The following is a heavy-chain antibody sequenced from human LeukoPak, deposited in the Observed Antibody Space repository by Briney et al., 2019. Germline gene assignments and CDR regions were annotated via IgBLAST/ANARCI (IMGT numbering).Heavy chain of an antibody. J-gene: IGHJ4*02. V-gene: IGHV3-23*01. CDR2: ISASGGIT. CDR1: GFIFNSYA. Sequence: PGGSLRLSCAVSGFIFNSYAMSWVRQAPGKGLEWVSFISASGGITYHADSVKGRFTISRDNSKNTLHLQMNSLRADDTALYYCAKGALAAAGSGFDYWGQGTLVTVSS. D-gene: IGHD6-13*01. CDR3: AKGALAAAGSGFDY.